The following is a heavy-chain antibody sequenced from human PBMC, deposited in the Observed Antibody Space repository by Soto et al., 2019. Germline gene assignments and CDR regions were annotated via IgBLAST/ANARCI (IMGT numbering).Heavy chain of an antibody. CDR3: AADLGPAYDSNNWFDP. V-gene: IGHV3-15*07. D-gene: IGHD2-21*01. CDR2: VKNNGGAT. Sequence: ESGGDLVKPGGSLRLSCAASGFIFSHAWFHWVRQPPGKGLELVARVKNNGGATDYASSVQGRFTISRDDSKDTVYLQMSSLTSEDTAIYYCAADLGPAYDSNNWFDPWGQGTLVTVSS. J-gene: IGHJ5*02. CDR1: GFIFSHAW.